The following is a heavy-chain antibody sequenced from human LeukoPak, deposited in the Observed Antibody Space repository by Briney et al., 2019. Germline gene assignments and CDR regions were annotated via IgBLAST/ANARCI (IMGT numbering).Heavy chain of an antibody. D-gene: IGHD3-10*01. CDR1: GFTFSSYA. V-gene: IGHV3-23*01. J-gene: IGHJ4*02. CDR2: ISGSGGST. CDR3: AKDLGLLWFGEDAKYFDY. Sequence: GGSLRLSCAASGFTFSSYAMSRVRQAPGKGLEWVSAISGSGGSTYYADSVKGRFTISRDNSKNTLYLQMNSLRAEDTAVYYCAKDLGLLWFGEDAKYFDYWGQGTLVTVSS.